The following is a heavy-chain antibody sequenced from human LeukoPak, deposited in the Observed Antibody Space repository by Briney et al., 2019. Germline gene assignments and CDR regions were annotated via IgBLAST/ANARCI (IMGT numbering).Heavy chain of an antibody. D-gene: IGHD6-13*01. V-gene: IGHV3-23*01. J-gene: IGHJ4*02. CDR2: ISGSGGGT. Sequence: GGSLRLSCAASGFTFSSYAMSWVRQAPGKGLEWVSAISGSGGGTYYADSVKGRFTISRDNSKNTLYLQMNSLRAEDTAVYYCAKDRGSSSWLRYWGQGTLVTVSS. CDR3: AKDRGSSSWLRY. CDR1: GFTFSSYA.